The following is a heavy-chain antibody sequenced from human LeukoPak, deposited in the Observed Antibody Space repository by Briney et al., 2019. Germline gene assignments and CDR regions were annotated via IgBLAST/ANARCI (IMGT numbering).Heavy chain of an antibody. Sequence: SETLSLTCAVYGGSFSGFYWSWIRQPPGKGLEWIGEINHSGSTNYNPSLKSRVTISVDTSKNQFSLKLSSVTAADTAVYYCARVGFRGLSTWGQGTLVTVSS. V-gene: IGHV4-34*01. CDR2: INHSGST. D-gene: IGHD3-10*01. CDR3: ARVGFRGLST. J-gene: IGHJ5*02. CDR1: GGSFSGFY.